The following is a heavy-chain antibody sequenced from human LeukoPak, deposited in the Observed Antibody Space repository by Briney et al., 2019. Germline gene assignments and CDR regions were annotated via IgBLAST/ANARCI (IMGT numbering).Heavy chain of an antibody. CDR1: GGSISSYY. CDR2: IYYSGST. D-gene: IGHD3-3*01. Sequence: PSETLSLTCTVSGGSISSYYWSWIRQPPGKGLKGIGYIYYSGSTNYNPSLKSRVTISVDTSKNQFSLKLSSVTAADTAVYYCARDFGFWSGYYTGHGFDPWGQGTLVTVSS. CDR3: ARDFGFWSGYYTGHGFDP. V-gene: IGHV4-59*01. J-gene: IGHJ5*02.